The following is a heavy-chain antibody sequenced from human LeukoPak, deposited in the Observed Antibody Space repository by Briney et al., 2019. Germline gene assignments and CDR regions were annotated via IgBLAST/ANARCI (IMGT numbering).Heavy chain of an antibody. J-gene: IGHJ1*01. CDR1: GYTFTSYD. V-gene: IGHV1-8*03. Sequence: ASVKVSCKASGYTFTSYDINWVRQATGQGLEWMGWMNPNSGNTGYAQKFQGRVTITRNTSISTAYMELSSLRSEDTAVYYCARRDYDFWSGYYYFQHWGQGTLVTVSS. CDR3: ARRDYDFWSGYYYFQH. CDR2: MNPNSGNT. D-gene: IGHD3-3*01.